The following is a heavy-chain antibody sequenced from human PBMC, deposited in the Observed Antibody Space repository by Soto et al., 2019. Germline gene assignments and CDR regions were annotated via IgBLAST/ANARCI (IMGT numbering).Heavy chain of an antibody. Sequence: PSETLSLTCTVSGGSISSYYWSWIRQPPGKGLEWIGYIYYSGSTNYNPSLKSRVTISVDTSKNQFSLKLSSVTAADTAVYYCARVLGYYDSSGYGDWYFDLWGRGTLVTVSS. CDR2: IYYSGST. CDR3: ARVLGYYDSSGYGDWYFDL. J-gene: IGHJ2*01. CDR1: GGSISSYY. V-gene: IGHV4-59*01. D-gene: IGHD3-22*01.